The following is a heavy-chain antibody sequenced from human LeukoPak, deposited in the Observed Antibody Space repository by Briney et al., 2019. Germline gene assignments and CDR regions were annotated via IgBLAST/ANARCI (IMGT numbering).Heavy chain of an antibody. CDR2: ISSSSSTI. V-gene: IGHV3-48*01. CDR3: ARDPARGYSYGALY. Sequence: GGSLRLSCAASGFTFGSYSMNWVRQAPGKGLEWVSYISSSSSTIYYADSVEGRFTISRDNAKNSLYLQMNSLRAEDTAVYYCARDPARGYSYGALYWGQGTLVTVSS. J-gene: IGHJ4*02. CDR1: GFTFGSYS. D-gene: IGHD5-18*01.